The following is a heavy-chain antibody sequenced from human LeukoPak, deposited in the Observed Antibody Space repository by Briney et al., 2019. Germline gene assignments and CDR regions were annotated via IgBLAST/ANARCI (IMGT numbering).Heavy chain of an antibody. D-gene: IGHD3/OR15-3a*01. CDR3: ARGDWLFDY. Sequence: SETLSLTCTVSGGSISSYYWSWIRQPPGKGLEWIGYIYYSGSTKYNPSLKSRVTISVDTSRNQFSLILSSVTAADTAVYYCARGDWLFDYWGQGTLVTVSS. CDR2: IYYSGST. J-gene: IGHJ4*02. V-gene: IGHV4-59*01. CDR1: GGSISSYY.